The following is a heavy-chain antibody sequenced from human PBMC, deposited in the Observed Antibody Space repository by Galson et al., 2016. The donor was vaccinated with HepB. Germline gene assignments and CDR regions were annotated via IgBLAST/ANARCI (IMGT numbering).Heavy chain of an antibody. D-gene: IGHD3-22*01. CDR2: IKSDGSFT. Sequence: SLRLSCAASGFTFSSYWMHWVRQVPGKGLVWVSRIKSDGSFTSYADSVKGRFTISRDNAKNTLYLQMNSLRAEDTAVYYCASGLYDSRVSLDHWGQGTPVTVSS. CDR3: ASGLYDSRVSLDH. CDR1: GFTFSSYW. J-gene: IGHJ4*02. V-gene: IGHV3-74*01.